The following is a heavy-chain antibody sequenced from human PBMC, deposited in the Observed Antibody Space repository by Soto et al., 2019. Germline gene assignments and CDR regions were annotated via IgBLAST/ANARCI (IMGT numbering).Heavy chain of an antibody. D-gene: IGHD3-10*01. V-gene: IGHV4-59*01. J-gene: IGHJ6*02. CDR3: ARLYYVSGRPLMDV. CDR1: GGSIRSYY. Sequence: SETLSLTCTVSGGSIRSYYWTWIRQPPGRGLEWIGYVYNNGNTRYNPSLKSRITISVDTPKNQFSLKVESVDAADTATYYCARLYYVSGRPLMDVWGQGTTVTVSS. CDR2: VYNNGNT.